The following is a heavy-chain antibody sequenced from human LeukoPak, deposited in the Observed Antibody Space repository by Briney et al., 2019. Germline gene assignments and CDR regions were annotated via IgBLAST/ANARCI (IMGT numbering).Heavy chain of an antibody. CDR1: GGSISSYY. J-gene: IGHJ4*02. D-gene: IGHD1-26*01. CDR3: ARGVSGSYSSPPAY. CDR2: IYYSGST. V-gene: IGHV4-59*12. Sequence: SETLSLTCTVSGGSISSYYWSWIRQPPGKGLEWIGYIYYSGSTNYNPSLKSRVTISVDTSKNQFSLKLSSVTAADTAVYYCARGVSGSYSSPPAYWGQGTLVTVSS.